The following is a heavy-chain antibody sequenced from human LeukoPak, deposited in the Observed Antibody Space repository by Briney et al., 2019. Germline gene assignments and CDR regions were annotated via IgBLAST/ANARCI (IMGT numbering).Heavy chain of an antibody. CDR1: GYIFTGYY. CDR2: VNPNSGAT. V-gene: IGHV1-2*02. D-gene: IGHD3-10*01. CDR3: AREGEFGDLLFDF. J-gene: IGHJ4*02. Sequence: ASVKVSCKTSGYIFTGYYMHWVRQAPGQGLEWMGWVNPNSGATKNAQSFQGRVTLTRDTSISTIYMELRSVTSDDTAVYYCAREGEFGDLLFDFWGQGTLVTVPS.